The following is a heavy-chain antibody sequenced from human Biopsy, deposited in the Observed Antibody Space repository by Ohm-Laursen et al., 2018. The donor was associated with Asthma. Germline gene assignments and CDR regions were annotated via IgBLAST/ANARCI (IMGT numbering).Heavy chain of an antibody. V-gene: IGHV3-53*05. CDR2: IYSGGST. D-gene: IGHD3-3*01. CDR3: AKWDTYYDFWSGYYTRYNYYYYGMDV. J-gene: IGHJ6*02. CDR1: GFSVSSNY. Sequence: SLRLSCTASGFSVSSNYMSWVRQAPGKGLEWVSVIYSGGSTYYADSVKGRFTISRDNSKNTLYLQMNSLRAEDTAVYYCAKWDTYYDFWSGYYTRYNYYYYGMDVWGQGTTVTVSS.